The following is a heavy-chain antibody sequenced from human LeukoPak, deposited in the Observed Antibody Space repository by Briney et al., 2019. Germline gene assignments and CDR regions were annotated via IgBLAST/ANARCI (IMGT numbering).Heavy chain of an antibody. CDR1: GGSISSSNW. CDR3: ARDLIDDSSPITLFDY. CDR2: IYHSGST. V-gene: IGHV4-4*02. D-gene: IGHD3-22*01. J-gene: IGHJ4*02. Sequence: SETLSLTCAVSGGSISSSNWWSWVRQPPGKGLEWIGEIYHSGSTNYNPSLKSRVTISVDKSKNQFSLKLSSVTAADTAVYYCARDLIDDSSPITLFDYWGQGTLVTVSS.